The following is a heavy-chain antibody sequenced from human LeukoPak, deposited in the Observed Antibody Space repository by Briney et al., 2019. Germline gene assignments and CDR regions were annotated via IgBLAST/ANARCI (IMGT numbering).Heavy chain of an antibody. CDR1: GYTFTSYD. J-gene: IGHJ4*02. CDR2: MNPNSGNT. CDR3: ARRGRITMVRGVSHFDY. D-gene: IGHD3-10*01. Sequence: ASVKVSRKASGYTFTSYDINWVRQATGQGLEWMGWMNPNSGNTGYAQKFQGRVTMTRNTSISTAYMELSSLRSEDTAVYYCARRGRITMVRGVSHFDYWGQGTLVTVSS. V-gene: IGHV1-8*01.